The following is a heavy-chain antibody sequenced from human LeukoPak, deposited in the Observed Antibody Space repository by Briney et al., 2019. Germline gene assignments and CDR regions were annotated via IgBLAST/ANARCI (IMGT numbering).Heavy chain of an antibody. J-gene: IGHJ4*02. CDR3: ARDRSYDFWSGYYPFDY. CDR1: GYTFTSYG. D-gene: IGHD3-3*01. Sequence: ASVRVSCKASGYTFTSYGISWVRQAPGQGLEWMGWSSAYNGNTNYAQKLQGRVTMTTETSTSTAYMELRSLRSDDTAVYYCARDRSYDFWSGYYPFDYWGQGTLVTVSS. CDR2: SSAYNGNT. V-gene: IGHV1-18*01.